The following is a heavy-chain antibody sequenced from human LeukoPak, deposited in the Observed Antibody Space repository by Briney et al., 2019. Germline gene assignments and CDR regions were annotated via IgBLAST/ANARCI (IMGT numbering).Heavy chain of an antibody. CDR1: GGTFSSYA. D-gene: IGHD3-10*01. Sequence: SVKVSCKASGGTFSSYAISWVRQAPGQGLEWMGRIIPIFGTANYAQKFQGRVTITTDESTSTAYMELSSLRSEDTAVYYCARGTDGSGSLLDYWGQGTLVTVSS. CDR3: ARGTDGSGSLLDY. J-gene: IGHJ4*02. CDR2: IIPIFGTA. V-gene: IGHV1-69*05.